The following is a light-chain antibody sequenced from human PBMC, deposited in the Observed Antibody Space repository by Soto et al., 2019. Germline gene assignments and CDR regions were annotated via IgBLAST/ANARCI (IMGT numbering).Light chain of an antibody. CDR1: QSLVHYEGDTF. V-gene: IGKV2-30*02. CDR3: MQASHWPPT. CDR2: KVS. Sequence: DVVLTQSPLSLPVTLGQPAPISCRSNQSLVHYEGDTFFNWYLQRPGQSPRRLIYKVSNRDSGVPDRFSGSGSGTDFTLKISRVEAEDVGVYYCMQASHWPPTFGQGTKVDIK. J-gene: IGKJ1*01.